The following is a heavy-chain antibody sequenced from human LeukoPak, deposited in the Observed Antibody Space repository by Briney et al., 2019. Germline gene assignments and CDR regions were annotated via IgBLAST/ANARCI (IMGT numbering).Heavy chain of an antibody. CDR3: ARVDSSWPVYR. Sequence: PSETLSLTCTVPGGSINSSSYHWGWIRQPPGQGPAGIGSIYYSGSTYYNPSLKSRVTISVDTSKNQFSLKLSSVTAADTDVYYCARVDSSWPVYRWGQGTVVTVSS. V-gene: IGHV4-39*07. D-gene: IGHD6-13*01. CDR2: IYYSGST. CDR1: GGSINSSSYH. J-gene: IGHJ4*02.